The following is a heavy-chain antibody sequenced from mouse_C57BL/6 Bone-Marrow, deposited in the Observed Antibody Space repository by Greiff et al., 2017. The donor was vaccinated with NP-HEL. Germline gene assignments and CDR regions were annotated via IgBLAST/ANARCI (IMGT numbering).Heavy chain of an antibody. CDR2: IHPSDSDT. D-gene: IGHD1-1*01. J-gene: IGHJ2*01. Sequence: VHLVESGAELVKPGASVKVSCKASGYTFTSYWMHWVKQRPGQGLEWIGRIHPSDSDTNYNQKFKGKATLTVDKSSSTAYMQLSSLTSEDSAVYYCAPIYYYGSSYFDYWGQGTTLTVSS. V-gene: IGHV1-74*01. CDR3: APIYYYGSSYFDY. CDR1: GYTFTSYW.